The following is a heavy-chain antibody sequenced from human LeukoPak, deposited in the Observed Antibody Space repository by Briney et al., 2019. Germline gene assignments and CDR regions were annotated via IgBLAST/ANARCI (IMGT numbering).Heavy chain of an antibody. Sequence: PGGPLRLSCAASGFTFSSYGMHWVRQAPGKGLEWVAVISYDGSNKYYADSVKGRFTISRDNSKNTLYLQMNSLRAEDTAVYYCANNGIAVAGTLDYWGQGTLVTVSS. CDR3: ANNGIAVAGTLDY. D-gene: IGHD6-19*01. CDR1: GFTFSSYG. CDR2: ISYDGSNK. V-gene: IGHV3-30*18. J-gene: IGHJ4*02.